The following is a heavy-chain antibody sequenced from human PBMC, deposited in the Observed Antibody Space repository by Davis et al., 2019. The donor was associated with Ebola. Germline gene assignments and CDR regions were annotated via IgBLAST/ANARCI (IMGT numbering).Heavy chain of an antibody. V-gene: IGHV3-21*05. CDR3: ARVRGLDV. D-gene: IGHD2-21*01. J-gene: IGHJ6*02. CDR2: IQSVGSDT. CDR1: GFRFNSYS. Sequence: PGGSLRLSCAASGFRFNSYSMNWVRQAPGKGLEWVSYIQSVGSDTNYADSVKGRFTISRDNAKNSLNLQMNSLRVEDTAVYYCARVRGLDVWGQGTTVTVSS.